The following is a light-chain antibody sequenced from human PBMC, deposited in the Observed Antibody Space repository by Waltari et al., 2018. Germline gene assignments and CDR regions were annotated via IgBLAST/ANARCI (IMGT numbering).Light chain of an antibody. CDR1: ASNIRNNL. V-gene: IGLV1-44*01. CDR2: RSD. CDR3: AAWDDSLNGRWV. Sequence: QSVLTQPPSVSGTPGQRVTIPCSGSASNIRNNLVNRYQQFPGKAPKLLIYRSDQRPSGAPDRFSGSKSGTSASLAISGLQSEDEADYYCAAWDDSLNGRWVFGGGTKVTVL. J-gene: IGLJ3*02.